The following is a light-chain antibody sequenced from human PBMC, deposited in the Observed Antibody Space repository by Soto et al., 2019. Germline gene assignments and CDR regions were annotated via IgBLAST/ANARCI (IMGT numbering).Light chain of an antibody. CDR2: VAS. J-gene: IGKJ5*01. CDR3: QQRGT. V-gene: IGKV3-11*01. Sequence: EVVLTQSPATLSLSPGEGATLSCRASQSIGNYLAWYQQKPGQAPRLLISVASNRATGIPARFSGSGSGTDFTLTISSLESEDFAVYYCQQRGTFGQGTRLEIK. CDR1: QSIGNY.